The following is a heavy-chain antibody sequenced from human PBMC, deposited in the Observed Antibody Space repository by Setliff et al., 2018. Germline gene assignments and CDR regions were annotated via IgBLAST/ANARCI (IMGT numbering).Heavy chain of an antibody. V-gene: IGHV3-7*01. D-gene: IGHD2-21*01. Sequence: GGSLRLSCAASGLRFSGSWMAWVRQAPGQGLEWVADISEDGSGNFYSDSVRGRFTISRDNARNLLFLQMNSLTVKDTGVYYCARDPEGGEFDIWGRGTLVTVSS. CDR1: GLRFSGSW. CDR2: ISEDGSGN. J-gene: IGHJ4*03. CDR3: ARDPEGGEFDI.